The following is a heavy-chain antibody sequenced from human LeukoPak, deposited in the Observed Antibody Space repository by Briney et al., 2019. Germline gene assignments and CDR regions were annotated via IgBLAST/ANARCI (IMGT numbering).Heavy chain of an antibody. CDR1: GFTFSSYS. CDR2: ISSSSI. Sequence: NSGGSLRLSCAASGFTFSSYSMNWVRQAPGKGLESVSSISSSSIYYADSVKGRFTISRDNAKNSLYLQMNSLRAEDTAVYYCAREERDGYNYYWYFDLWGRGTLVTVSS. V-gene: IGHV3-21*01. D-gene: IGHD5-24*01. J-gene: IGHJ2*01. CDR3: AREERDGYNYYWYFDL.